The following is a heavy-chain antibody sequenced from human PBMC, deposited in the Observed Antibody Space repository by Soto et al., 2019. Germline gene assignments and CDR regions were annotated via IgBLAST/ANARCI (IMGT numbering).Heavy chain of an antibody. V-gene: IGHV3-33*01. CDR1: GFTFSSYG. Sequence: GGSLRLSCAASGFTFSSYGMHCVRQAPGKGLEWVEVLWYDGSTKYYADSVKGRFTISRDNSKNTLYLQMNSLRAEDTAVYYGARELAGYSYGDPCFDYGGQGTLVTVS. CDR2: LWYDGSTK. CDR3: ARELAGYSYGDPCFDY. J-gene: IGHJ4*02. D-gene: IGHD5-18*01.